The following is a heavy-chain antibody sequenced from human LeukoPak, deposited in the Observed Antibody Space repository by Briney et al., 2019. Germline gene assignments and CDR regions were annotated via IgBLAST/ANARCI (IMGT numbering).Heavy chain of an antibody. Sequence: KPSETLSLTCTVSGGSISSYYWSWIRQPAGKGLEWIGRIYTSGSTNYNPSLKSRVTMSVDTSKNQFSLKLSSVTAADTAVYYCARHMIVLRYFDWLFNWFDPWGQGTLVTVSS. CDR3: ARHMIVLRYFDWLFNWFDP. J-gene: IGHJ5*02. D-gene: IGHD3-9*01. CDR1: GGSISSYY. CDR2: IYTSGST. V-gene: IGHV4-4*07.